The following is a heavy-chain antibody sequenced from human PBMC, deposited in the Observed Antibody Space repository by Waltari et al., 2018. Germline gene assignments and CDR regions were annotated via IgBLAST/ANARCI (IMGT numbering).Heavy chain of an antibody. D-gene: IGHD5-18*01. V-gene: IGHV4-39*07. CDR3: ARGGGYSYGYPLNFDY. J-gene: IGHJ4*02. CDR1: GGSISSSSYY. Sequence: QLQLQESGPGLVKPSETLSLTCTVPGGSISSSSYYWGWTRQPPGKGPEWIGSMYYSGSTYYNPSLKSRVTISVDTSKNQFSLKLSSVTAADTAVYYCARGGGYSYGYPLNFDYWGQGTLVTVSS. CDR2: MYYSGST.